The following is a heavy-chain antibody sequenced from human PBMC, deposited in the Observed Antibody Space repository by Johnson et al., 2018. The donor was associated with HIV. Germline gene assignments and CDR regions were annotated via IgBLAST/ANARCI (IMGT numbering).Heavy chain of an antibody. CDR1: GFTFSSYA. V-gene: IGHV3-30-3*01. Sequence: VQLVESGGGVVQPGGSLRLSCAASGFTFSSYAMHLVRQAPGKGLEWVAVISYDGSNKYYADSVKGRFSISRDNAKSSLYLQMNSLRAEDTAVYYCARGSRYTHDNEYVYLRHAFDIWGQGTMVTVSS. J-gene: IGHJ3*02. D-gene: IGHD3-16*01. CDR3: ARGSRYTHDNEYVYLRHAFDI. CDR2: ISYDGSNK.